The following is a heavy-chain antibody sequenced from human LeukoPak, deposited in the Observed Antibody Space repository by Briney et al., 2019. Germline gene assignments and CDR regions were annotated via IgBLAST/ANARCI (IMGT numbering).Heavy chain of an antibody. CDR2: ISFDGSDQ. D-gene: IGHD2-8*01. V-gene: IGHV3-30-3*01. CDR1: GFIFNSYT. CDR3: ARGEKSWINGFDL. J-gene: IGHJ4*02. Sequence: GGSLRLSCAASGFIFNSYTIHWVRRAPGKGLEGVAVISFDGSDQYYTDSVKGRFTISKDNAKNTLDLQMNSLRAEDTAVYYCARGEKSWINGFDLWGQGTLVTVSS.